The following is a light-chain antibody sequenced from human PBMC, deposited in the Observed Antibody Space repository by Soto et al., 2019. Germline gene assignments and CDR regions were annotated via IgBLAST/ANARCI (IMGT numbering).Light chain of an antibody. CDR3: QQYNNRSPT. CDR2: GAS. CDR1: QSISRN. Sequence: EIVMTQSPATLSVSPGERATLSCRASQSISRNLAWYQQKPGQAPRLLIYGASTRATGIPASFSGFGSGTEFTLTISSLQSEDFAVYYCQQYNNRSPTFGQGTRLEMK. V-gene: IGKV3-15*01. J-gene: IGKJ5*01.